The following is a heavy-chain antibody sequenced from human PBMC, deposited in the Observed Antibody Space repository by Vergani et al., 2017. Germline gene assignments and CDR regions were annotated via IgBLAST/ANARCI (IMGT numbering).Heavy chain of an antibody. Sequence: EVQLLESGGGLVQPGGSLRLSCAASGFTFSRYVMSWVRQAPGKGLEWVSTISSSGGTTYYADSVKGRFTFSRDNSKNTLSLQMNGLRAEDTAIYFCAKDAGVTRDLGWLDPWGQGTLVTVSS. V-gene: IGHV3-23*01. CDR2: ISSSGGTT. CDR1: GFTFSRYV. D-gene: IGHD2-21*02. J-gene: IGHJ5*02. CDR3: AKDAGVTRDLGWLDP.